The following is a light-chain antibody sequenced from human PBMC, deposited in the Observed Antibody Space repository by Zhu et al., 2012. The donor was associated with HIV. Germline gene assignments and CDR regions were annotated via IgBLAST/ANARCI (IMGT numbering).Light chain of an antibody. CDR2: DAS. V-gene: IGKV3-11*01. Sequence: IVLTQSPATLSLSPGERATVSCRASRSVSSFVAWYQQKPGQPPRLLIYDASKRATGIPARFSGSGSGTDFTLTISSLEPEDFAVYYCQQRSNWPRTFGQGTKVEIK. J-gene: IGKJ1*01. CDR1: RSVSSF. CDR3: QQRSNWPRT.